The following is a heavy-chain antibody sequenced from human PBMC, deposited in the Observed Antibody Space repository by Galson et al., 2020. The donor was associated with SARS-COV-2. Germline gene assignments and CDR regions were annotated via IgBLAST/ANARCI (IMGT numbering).Heavy chain of an antibody. CDR1: GFTFTSSA. V-gene: IGHV1-58*02. J-gene: IGHJ3*02. CDR3: AAPYCSSTSCRDAFDI. Sequence: SVKVSCKASGFTFTSSAMQWVRQARGQHLEWIGWIVVGSGNTNYAQKFQERVTITRDMSTSTAYMELSSLRSEDTAVYYCAAPYCSSTSCRDAFDIWGQGTMVTVSS. D-gene: IGHD2-2*01. CDR2: IVVGSGNT.